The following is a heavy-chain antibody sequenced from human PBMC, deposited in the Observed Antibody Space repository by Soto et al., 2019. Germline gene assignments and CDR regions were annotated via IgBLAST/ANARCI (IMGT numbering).Heavy chain of an antibody. J-gene: IGHJ4*02. CDR3: AREGRRRYFECWSRYYLVY. D-gene: IGHD3-3*01. V-gene: IGHV4-30-4*01. CDR2: IYNSGIT. CDR1: GGSISSGDYS. Sequence: SETLSLTCTVSGGSISSGDYSWSWVRRSPGKGLEWIGHIYNSGITYYNPSLKSRVVISIDTSKNQFSLKLSSVTAADTAVYFCAREGRRRYFECWSRYYLVYSGQRTLGTVST.